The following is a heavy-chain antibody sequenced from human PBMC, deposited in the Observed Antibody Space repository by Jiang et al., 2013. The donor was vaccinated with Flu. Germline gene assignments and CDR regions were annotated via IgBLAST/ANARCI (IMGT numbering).Heavy chain of an antibody. CDR1: GFSLSTSGMR. J-gene: IGHJ4*02. D-gene: IGHD6-19*01. V-gene: IGHV2-70*04. CDR3: ARQTGYSSGWHDY. Sequence: KPTQTLTLTCTFSGFSLSTSGMRVSWIRQPPGKALEWLARIDWDDDKFYSTSLKTRLTISKDTSKNQVVLTMTNMDPVDTATYYCARQTGYSSGWHDYWGQGTLVTVSS. CDR2: IDWDDDK.